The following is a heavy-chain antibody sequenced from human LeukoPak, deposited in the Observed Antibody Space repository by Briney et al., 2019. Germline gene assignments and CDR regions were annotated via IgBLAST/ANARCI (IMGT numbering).Heavy chain of an antibody. D-gene: IGHD6-13*01. CDR1: GGSMSSYY. CDR3: ASARQGKSRAAAASNWFDP. Sequence: SETLSLTCTVSGGSMSSYYWSWIRQPAEEGLEWIGRTYTSGSTNYNPSLKSPVTMSVDPSKHQSSLKLSPVTAADTAVYYCASARQGKSRAAAASNWFDPWGQGTLVTVSS. CDR2: TYTSGST. J-gene: IGHJ5*02. V-gene: IGHV4-4*07.